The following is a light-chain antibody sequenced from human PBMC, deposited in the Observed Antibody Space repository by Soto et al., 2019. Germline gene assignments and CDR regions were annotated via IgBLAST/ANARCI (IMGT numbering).Light chain of an antibody. J-gene: IGLJ2*01. Sequence: SYELTQPPSVSVAPGKTASITCGGNNIGSKSVHWYQQKPGQAPVLVIYYVSDRPSGIPERFPGSNSGNTATLTISSVEAGDEADYYCQVCDSSSDPVVFGGGTKVTVL. CDR3: QVCDSSSDPVV. CDR1: NIGSKS. V-gene: IGLV3-21*04. CDR2: YVS.